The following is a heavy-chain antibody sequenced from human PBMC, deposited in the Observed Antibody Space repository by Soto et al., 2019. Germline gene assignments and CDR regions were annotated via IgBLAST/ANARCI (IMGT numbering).Heavy chain of an antibody. CDR1: GFTFSSYW. V-gene: IGHV3-74*01. D-gene: IGHD6-19*01. CDR3: ARDRAVLPPDYDDYGMDV. Sequence: PGASLRLSSAASGFTFSSYWMHCVRQAAGKGLVWVSRINSDGSSTSYADSVKGRFTISSDNAKNTLYLQMNSLKAEDTSVYYCARDRAVLPPDYDDYGMDVWRQGTTVTVSS. J-gene: IGHJ6*02. CDR2: INSDGSST.